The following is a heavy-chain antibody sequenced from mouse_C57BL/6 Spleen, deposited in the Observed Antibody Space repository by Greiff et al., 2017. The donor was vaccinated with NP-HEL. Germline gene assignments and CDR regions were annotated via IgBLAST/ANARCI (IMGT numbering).Heavy chain of an antibody. J-gene: IGHJ2*01. CDR2: ISDGGSYT. CDR1: GFTFSSYA. Sequence: DVKLVESGGGLVKPGGSLKLSCAASGFTFSSYAMSWVRQTPEKRLEWVATISDGGSYTYYPDNVKGRFTISRDNAKNNLYLQMSHLKSEDTAMYYCAREGDGCDYWGQGTTLTVSS. D-gene: IGHD1-1*01. CDR3: AREGDGCDY. V-gene: IGHV5-4*01.